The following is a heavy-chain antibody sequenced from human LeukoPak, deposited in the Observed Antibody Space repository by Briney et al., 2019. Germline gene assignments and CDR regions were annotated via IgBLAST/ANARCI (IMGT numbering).Heavy chain of an antibody. V-gene: IGHV4-39*01. D-gene: IGHD2-2*01. J-gene: IGHJ4*02. CDR3: ARHSYCSSTSCYFAY. Sequence: SETLSLTCTVSGGSISSSSYYWRWIRQPPGKGLEWIGSIYYSGSTYYNPSLKSRVTISVDTSKNQFSLKLSSVTAADTAVYYYARHSYCSSTSCYFAYWGQGTLVTVSS. CDR2: IYYSGST. CDR1: GGSISSSSYY.